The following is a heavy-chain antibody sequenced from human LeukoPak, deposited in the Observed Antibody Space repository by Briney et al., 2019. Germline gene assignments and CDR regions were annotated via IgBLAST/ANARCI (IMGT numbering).Heavy chain of an antibody. J-gene: IGHJ4*02. Sequence: GGSLRLSCSASGFTFSSYAMHWVRQAPGKGLEYVSAISSNGGSTYYAGSVKGRFTISRDNSKNTLYLQMSSLRAEDTAVYYCVRVGSGRPFDYWGQGTLVTVSS. CDR1: GFTFSSYA. CDR2: ISSNGGST. CDR3: VRVGSGRPFDY. D-gene: IGHD6-19*01. V-gene: IGHV3-64D*06.